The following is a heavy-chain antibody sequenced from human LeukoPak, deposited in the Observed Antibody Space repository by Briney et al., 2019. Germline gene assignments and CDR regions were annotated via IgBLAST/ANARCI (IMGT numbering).Heavy chain of an antibody. CDR3: ARERTSVAEYFQH. CDR1: RGSLSSRYS. D-gene: IGHD1-14*01. J-gene: IGHJ1*01. Sequence: SLTLSLTCDVSRGSLSSRYSWSWIRQPPGTGLEWIGELYHSGRTNYNPSLKSRATISVDKSKNQCSLKQSSVTSADTGVYYCARERTSVAEYFQHWGQGTLVTVSS. V-gene: IGHV4-4*02. CDR2: LYHSGRT.